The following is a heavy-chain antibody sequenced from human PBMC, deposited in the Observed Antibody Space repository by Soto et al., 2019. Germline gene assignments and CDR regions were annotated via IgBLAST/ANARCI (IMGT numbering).Heavy chain of an antibody. J-gene: IGHJ6*02. CDR3: ARDWVGYCISTSCYSYYYGMDV. CDR1: GFTFSSYA. CDR2: ISYDGSNK. D-gene: IGHD2-2*02. Sequence: QVQLVESGGGVVQPGRSLRLSCAASGFTFSSYAMHWVRQAPGKGLEWVAVISYDGSNKYYADSVKGRFTISRDNSKNTLYLQMNSLRAEDTAVYYCARDWVGYCISTSCYSYYYGMDVWGHGTTVTVSS. V-gene: IGHV3-30-3*01.